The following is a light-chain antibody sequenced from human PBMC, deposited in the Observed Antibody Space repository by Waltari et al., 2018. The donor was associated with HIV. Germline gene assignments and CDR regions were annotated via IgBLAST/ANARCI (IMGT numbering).Light chain of an antibody. Sequence: EILLTQSPGTLSLSPGERATLSCRASQSVDSYLAWYQQKPGQAPRLLIFDASNRATGIPARFSGSRSGTDFPLPLPSLEPEDFAVYYCQQRRSWPITFGQGTRLEIK. J-gene: IGKJ5*01. V-gene: IGKV3-11*01. CDR3: QQRRSWPIT. CDR1: QSVDSY. CDR2: DAS.